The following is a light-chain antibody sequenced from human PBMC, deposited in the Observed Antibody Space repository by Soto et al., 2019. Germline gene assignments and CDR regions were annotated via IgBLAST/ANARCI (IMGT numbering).Light chain of an antibody. V-gene: IGKV1-39*01. CDR1: QDISSS. CDR2: AAS. Sequence: DIQMTQAPSSLSASIGDRDTISCRASQDISSSLNWYQHKSGKAPKLLIYAASGLHSGVPSRFSGSGSGTDFTLTISSLQPEDFATYYCQQSYVTPWTFGQGTNVEIK. CDR3: QQSYVTPWT. J-gene: IGKJ1*01.